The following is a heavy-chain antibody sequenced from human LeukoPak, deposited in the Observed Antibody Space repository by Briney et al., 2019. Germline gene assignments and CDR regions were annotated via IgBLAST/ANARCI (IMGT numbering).Heavy chain of an antibody. J-gene: IGHJ4*02. Sequence: SETLSLTCAVYGGSFSGYYWSWIRQPPGKGLEWIGEINHSGSTNYNPSLKSRVTISVDTSKNQFSLKLSSVTAADTAVYYCARGGDYGDLRYFDYWGQGTLVTVSS. D-gene: IGHD4-17*01. CDR1: GGSFSGYY. CDR3: ARGGDYGDLRYFDY. CDR2: INHSGST. V-gene: IGHV4-34*01.